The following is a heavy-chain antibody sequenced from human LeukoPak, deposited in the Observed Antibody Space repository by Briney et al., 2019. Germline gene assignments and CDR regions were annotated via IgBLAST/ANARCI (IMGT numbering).Heavy chain of an antibody. CDR1: GASISSGGYY. CDR2: ISYSGST. CDR3: ARLVVVTAQDYFDY. J-gene: IGHJ4*02. D-gene: IGHD2-21*02. Sequence: SETLSLTCTVSGASISSGGYYWSWLRQHPGKGLEWIGYISYSGSTDYNPSLKSRVTISADASKTQFSLKLSSVTAADTAIFYCARLVVVTAQDYFDYWGQGTLVTVST. V-gene: IGHV4-31*03.